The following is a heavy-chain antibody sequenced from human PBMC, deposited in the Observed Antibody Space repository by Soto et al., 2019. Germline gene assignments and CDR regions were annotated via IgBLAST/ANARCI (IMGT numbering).Heavy chain of an antibody. V-gene: IGHV3-23*01. D-gene: IGHD6-19*01. J-gene: IGHJ4*02. Sequence: GGYLRLACAASGFTFGIYAMSLVRQSPEKGLEWVSCIGGSADYTHYADSVKGRFAISRDNSKNTLYLQMNSLRAEDTAVYYCAKDRDPVARTDSLVCWGQGTLGTV. CDR1: GFTFGIYA. CDR3: AKDRDPVARTDSLVC. CDR2: IGGSADYT.